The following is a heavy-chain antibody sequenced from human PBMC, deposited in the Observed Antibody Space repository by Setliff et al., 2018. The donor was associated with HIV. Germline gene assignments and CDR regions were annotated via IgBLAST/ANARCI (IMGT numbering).Heavy chain of an antibody. J-gene: IGHJ6*03. CDR2: IYYSGST. V-gene: IGHV4-39*07. D-gene: IGHD2-15*01. Sequence: SETLSLTCTVSGGSISSSSYYWGWIRQPPGKGLEWIGSIYYSGSTYYNPSLKSRVTISVDTSKNQFSLKLSSVSAADTAVYYCARSLAYCSGGGCSSGNYYYMDVWGKGTTVTVSS. CDR3: ARSLAYCSGGGCSSGNYYYMDV. CDR1: GGSISSSSYY.